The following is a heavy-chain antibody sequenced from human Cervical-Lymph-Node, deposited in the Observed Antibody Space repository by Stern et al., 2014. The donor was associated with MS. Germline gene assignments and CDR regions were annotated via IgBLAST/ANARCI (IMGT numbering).Heavy chain of an antibody. CDR2: ISSRSSYI. J-gene: IGHJ4*02. D-gene: IGHD6-13*01. V-gene: IGHV3-21*01. CDR3: ARDLEQHFFDY. Sequence: EVQLVQSGGGLVKPGGSLRLSCAASGFTFSSYSMHWVRQAPGKGLEWVSSISSRSSYIYYADSVKGRFTISRDNAKNSLYLQMNSLRAEDTAVYYCARDLEQHFFDYWGQGTLVTVSS. CDR1: GFTFSSYS.